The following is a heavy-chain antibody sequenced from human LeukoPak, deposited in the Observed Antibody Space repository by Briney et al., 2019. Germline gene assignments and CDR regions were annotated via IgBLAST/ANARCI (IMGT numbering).Heavy chain of an antibody. Sequence: GESLKISCKGSGYSFTSYWIGWVRQMPGKGLEWMGIIYPGDSDTRYSPSFQGQVTISADKSISTAYLQWSGLKASDTAMYYCARSIVGATRHFDYWGQGTLVTVSS. J-gene: IGHJ4*02. CDR2: IYPGDSDT. CDR1: GYSFTSYW. D-gene: IGHD1-26*01. CDR3: ARSIVGATRHFDY. V-gene: IGHV5-51*01.